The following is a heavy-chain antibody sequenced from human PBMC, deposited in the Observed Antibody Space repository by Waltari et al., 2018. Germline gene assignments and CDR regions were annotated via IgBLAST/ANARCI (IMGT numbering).Heavy chain of an antibody. D-gene: IGHD2-15*01. J-gene: IGHJ3*01. CDR1: GDSMNNYL. CDR2: ISYSGTT. CDR3: AREPGYCRGGSCYFSGDNAYDV. V-gene: IGHV4-59*01. Sequence: QVVLQESGPGLVKPSETLSLTCSVSGDSMNNYLWTWIRQTPGKGLEWIGYISYSGTTNYNPSLKNRVTKSLDTSKNQFSLKLNSVTAADSAVYYCAREPGYCRGGSCYFSGDNAYDVWGRGTMVTVSS.